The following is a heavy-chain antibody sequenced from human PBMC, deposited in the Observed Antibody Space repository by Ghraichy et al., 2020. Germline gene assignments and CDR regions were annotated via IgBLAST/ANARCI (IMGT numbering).Heavy chain of an antibody. Sequence: SETLSLTCAVYGGSFSGYYWSWIHQPPGKGLEWIGEINHSGSTNYNPSLKSRVTISVDTSKNQFSLKLSSVTAADTAVYYCARDRIAVAGPRHYYYGMDVWGQGTTVTVSS. J-gene: IGHJ6*02. V-gene: IGHV4-34*01. CDR1: GGSFSGYY. CDR2: INHSGST. D-gene: IGHD6-19*01. CDR3: ARDRIAVAGPRHYYYGMDV.